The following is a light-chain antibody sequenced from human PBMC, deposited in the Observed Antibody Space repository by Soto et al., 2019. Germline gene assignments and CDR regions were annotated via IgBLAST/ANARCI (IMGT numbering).Light chain of an antibody. Sequence: SVLTQPSYVSGSPGQSITISCTGTSSDVGGYNYVSWYQQHPGEAPKLMICDVTNRPSGVSNRFSGSKSGSTASLTISGLQAEDEADYYCSSYTSSSTYVFGTGTKVTVL. CDR3: SSYTSSSTYV. CDR1: SSDVGGYNY. CDR2: DVT. V-gene: IGLV2-14*01. J-gene: IGLJ1*01.